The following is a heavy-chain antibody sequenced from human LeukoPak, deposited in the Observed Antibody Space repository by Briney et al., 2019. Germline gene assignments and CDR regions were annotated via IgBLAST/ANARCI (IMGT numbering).Heavy chain of an antibody. Sequence: GSLRLSCAASGFTFSGYWMHWVRQAPGKGLVWVSLINHDGSNRNYADSVRGRFTISRDNAKNTLYLQMNSLRAEDTAVYFCARAARNRAIDYWGQGTPVTVSS. V-gene: IGHV3-74*01. CDR2: INHDGSNR. J-gene: IGHJ4*02. D-gene: IGHD1/OR15-1a*01. CDR1: GFTFSGYW. CDR3: ARAARNRAIDY.